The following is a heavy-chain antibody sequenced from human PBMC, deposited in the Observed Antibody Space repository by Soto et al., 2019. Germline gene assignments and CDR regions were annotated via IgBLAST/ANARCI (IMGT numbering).Heavy chain of an antibody. CDR3: AIGIAASRPSRGIMDV. V-gene: IGHV1-2*02. Sequence: QVQLVQSGAEVKKPGASVKVSCKASGYTFTGYYMHWVRQAPGQGLEWMGWINPNSGGTNYAQKFQGRVTMTRDTSISTAYMELSRLRSDDTAVYYCAIGIAASRPSRGIMDVWGQGTTVTVSS. J-gene: IGHJ6*02. D-gene: IGHD6-13*01. CDR2: INPNSGGT. CDR1: GYTFTGYY.